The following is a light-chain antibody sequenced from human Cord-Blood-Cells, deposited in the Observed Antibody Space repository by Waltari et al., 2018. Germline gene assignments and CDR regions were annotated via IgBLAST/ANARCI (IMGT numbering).Light chain of an antibody. J-gene: IGLJ3*02. CDR1: SSDVGSYNL. CDR2: EGS. CDR3: CSYAGSSTSRV. V-gene: IGLV2-23*01. Sequence: QSALTQPASVSGSPGQSITISCTGTSSDVGSYNLVSWYQHHPGKAPKLMIYEGSKRPSGVSNRFSGSKSGNTAALTISWLQAEDEADYYCCSYAGSSTSRVFGGGTKLTVL.